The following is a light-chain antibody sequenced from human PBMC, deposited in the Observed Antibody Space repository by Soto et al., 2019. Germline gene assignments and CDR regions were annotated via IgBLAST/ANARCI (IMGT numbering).Light chain of an antibody. Sequence: EIVLTQSPGTLSLSPGERATLSCRASQSVSSSYLAWYQQKPGQAPRLLIYGASSRATGIPDRFSGSGSGTDFTLTISRLEPEDFAVYYCQQYGSSPWTFAQVTKV. V-gene: IGKV3-20*01. CDR1: QSVSSSY. J-gene: IGKJ1*01. CDR3: QQYGSSPWT. CDR2: GAS.